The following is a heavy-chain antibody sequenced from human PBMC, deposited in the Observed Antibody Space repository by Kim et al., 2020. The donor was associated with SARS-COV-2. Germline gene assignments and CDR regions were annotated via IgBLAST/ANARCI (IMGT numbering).Heavy chain of an antibody. CDR2: IRGGNGKI. D-gene: IGHD3-10*02. Sequence: ASVKVSCKASGYSFTTYGLHWLRQAPGQGPEWMAYIRGGNGKIHYSPKFQGRMSISRDSSATTAYMELTSLTSEDTAVYYCGRGALEMFGDTHFGMDVWGQGTTVNVSS. V-gene: IGHV1-3*01. CDR3: GRGALEMFGDTHFGMDV. CDR1: GYSFTTYG. J-gene: IGHJ6*02.